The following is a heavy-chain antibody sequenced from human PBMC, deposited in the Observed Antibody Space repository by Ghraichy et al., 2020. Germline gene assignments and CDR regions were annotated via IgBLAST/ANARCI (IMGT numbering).Heavy chain of an antibody. Sequence: LSLTCAASGFTFSSYGMQWVRQAPGKGLEWVSVVSSNGNTKYYADSVKGRFTVSRDNSKHTLYLQMSSLRVEDTAVYYCAKELNSSGYYAYFDYWGQGALVTVSS. CDR2: VSSNGNTK. V-gene: IGHV3-30*18. J-gene: IGHJ4*02. D-gene: IGHD3-22*01. CDR3: AKELNSSGYYAYFDY. CDR1: GFTFSSYG.